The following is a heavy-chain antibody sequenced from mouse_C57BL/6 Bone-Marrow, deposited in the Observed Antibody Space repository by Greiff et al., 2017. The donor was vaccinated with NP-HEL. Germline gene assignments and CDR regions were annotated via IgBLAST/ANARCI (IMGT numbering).Heavy chain of an antibody. Sequence: QVQLQQPGAELVMPGASVKLSCKASGYTFTSYWMHWVKQRPGQGLEWIGEIDPSDSYTNYNQKFKGKSTLTVDKSSSTAYMQLSSLTSEDSAVYYCARESLCYDMDYWGQGTSVTVSS. J-gene: IGHJ4*01. V-gene: IGHV1-69*01. CDR2: IDPSDSYT. CDR1: GYTFTSYW. CDR3: ARESLCYDMDY. D-gene: IGHD2-3*01.